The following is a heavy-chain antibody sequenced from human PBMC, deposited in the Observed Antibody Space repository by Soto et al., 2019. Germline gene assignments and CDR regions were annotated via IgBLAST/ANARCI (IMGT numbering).Heavy chain of an antibody. V-gene: IGHV1-69*02. CDR1: GGTFSSYT. J-gene: IGHJ4*02. Sequence: SVKVSCKASGGTFSSYTISWVRQAPGQGLEWMGRIIPILGIANYAQKFQGRVTITADKSTSTAYMELSSLRSEDTAVYYCARGLDIAAAGPFDYWGQGTLVTVSS. CDR3: ARGLDIAAAGPFDY. CDR2: IIPILGIA. D-gene: IGHD6-13*01.